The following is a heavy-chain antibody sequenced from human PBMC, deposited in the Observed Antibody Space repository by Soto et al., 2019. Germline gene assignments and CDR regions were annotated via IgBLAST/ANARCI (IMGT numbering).Heavy chain of an antibody. D-gene: IGHD3-9*01. CDR2: INPSGGGT. J-gene: IGHJ4*02. CDR3: ARGGQLRYIDWLLDY. V-gene: IGHV1-46*03. CDR1: GYTFTSYC. Sequence: ASVKVSCKASGYTFTSYCMHCVRQAPGQGLEWMGIINPSGGGTSYAQKFQGRVTMTRDTSTSTVYMELSSLRSEDTAVYYCARGGQLRYIDWLLDYWGQGTLVTVSS.